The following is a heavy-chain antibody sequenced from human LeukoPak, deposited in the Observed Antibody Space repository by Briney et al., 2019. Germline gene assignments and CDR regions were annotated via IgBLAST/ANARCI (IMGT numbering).Heavy chain of an antibody. V-gene: IGHV1-69*13. J-gene: IGHJ5*02. CDR3: ASTPPPPVRYSSSWYGWGRYWFDP. CDR1: GGTFSSYA. Sequence: SVKVSCKASGGTFSSYAISWVRQAPGQGLESIGGIIPIFGTANYAQKFQGRVTITADESTSKAYMELRSLRSEDTAVYYCASTPPPPVRYSSSWYGWGRYWFDPWGQGTLVTVSS. CDR2: IIPIFGTA. D-gene: IGHD6-13*01.